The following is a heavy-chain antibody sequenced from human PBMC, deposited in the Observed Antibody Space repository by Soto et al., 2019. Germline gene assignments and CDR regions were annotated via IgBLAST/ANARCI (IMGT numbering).Heavy chain of an antibody. CDR1: GGSFSGYY. CDR3: ARDLAIIAAHLDY. D-gene: IGHD6-6*01. CDR2: INHSGST. J-gene: IGHJ4*02. V-gene: IGHV4-34*01. Sequence: PXETLSLTCAVYGGSFSGYYWSWIRQPPEKGLEWIGEINHSGSTNYNSSLKSRFTISRDNSKNTLYLQMNSLRAEDTAVYYCARDLAIIAAHLDYWGQGTLVTVSS.